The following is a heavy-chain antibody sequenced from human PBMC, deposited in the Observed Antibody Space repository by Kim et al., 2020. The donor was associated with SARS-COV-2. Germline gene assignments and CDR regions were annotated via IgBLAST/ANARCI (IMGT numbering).Heavy chain of an antibody. Sequence: GGSLRLSCAASGFTFSSYSMNWVRQAPGKGLEWVSYISSSSSTIYYADSVKGRFTIYRDNAKNSLYLQMNSLRDEDTAVYYCARASPRGVNYYDSSGYGFDYWGQGTLVTVSS. CDR1: GFTFSSYS. CDR2: ISSSSSTI. J-gene: IGHJ4*02. V-gene: IGHV3-48*02. D-gene: IGHD3-22*01. CDR3: ARASPRGVNYYDSSGYGFDY.